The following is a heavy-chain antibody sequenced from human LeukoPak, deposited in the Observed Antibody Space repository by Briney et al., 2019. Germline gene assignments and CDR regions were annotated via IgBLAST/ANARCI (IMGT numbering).Heavy chain of an antibody. CDR3: ARAPSGSYPFDA. V-gene: IGHV1-69*04. CDR2: IIPILGIA. J-gene: IGHJ5*02. Sequence: SVKVSCKASGGTFSSYAIGWVRQAPGQGLEWMGRIIPILGIANYAQKFQGRVTITADKSTSTAYMELSSLRSEDTAVYYCARAPSGSYPFDAWGQGTLVTVSP. D-gene: IGHD1-26*01. CDR1: GGTFSSYA.